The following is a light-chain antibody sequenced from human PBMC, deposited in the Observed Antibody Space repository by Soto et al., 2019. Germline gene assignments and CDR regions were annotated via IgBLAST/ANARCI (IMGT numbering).Light chain of an antibody. CDR2: DVA. CDR1: NSDVGAYNY. Sequence: QSVLTLPRSVSGSPGQSVTISCTGTNSDVGAYNYVSWYQQHPGKAPELIIFDVARRPSGVPDRFSGSKSGNTASLTVSGLQAEAEADYYCCSYAGSYTFVFGTGTKVTVL. V-gene: IGLV2-11*01. CDR3: CSYAGSYTFV. J-gene: IGLJ1*01.